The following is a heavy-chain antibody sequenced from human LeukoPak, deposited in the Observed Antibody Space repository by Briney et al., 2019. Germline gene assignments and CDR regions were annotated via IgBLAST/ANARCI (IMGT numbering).Heavy chain of an antibody. CDR3: APTPPDSYDNSGYFDY. J-gene: IGHJ4*02. V-gene: IGHV1-2*02. CDR1: GYTFTAYY. Sequence: ASVKVSCKTFGYTFTAYYMHWVRQAPGQGPEWMGWINPYSGGTKYAQNFQGRLTMTRDPSISTAYMELSRLTSDDTAVYYCAPTPPDSYDNSGYFDYWGQGTLVTVSS. D-gene: IGHD3-22*01. CDR2: INPYSGGT.